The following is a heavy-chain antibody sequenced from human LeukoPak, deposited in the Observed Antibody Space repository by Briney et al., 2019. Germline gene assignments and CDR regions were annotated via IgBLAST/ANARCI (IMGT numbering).Heavy chain of an antibody. J-gene: IGHJ2*01. D-gene: IGHD2-8*01. Sequence: GGSLRLSCAASGFSFSTYVMTWVRQAPGKGLEWVSYIVSSSSTIYYADSVKGRFTISGDNARNSLYLQMNSLRDEDTAVYYCARVYPRGWYFDLWGRGTLVTVSS. V-gene: IGHV3-48*02. CDR3: ARVYPRGWYFDL. CDR1: GFSFSTYV. CDR2: IVSSSSTI.